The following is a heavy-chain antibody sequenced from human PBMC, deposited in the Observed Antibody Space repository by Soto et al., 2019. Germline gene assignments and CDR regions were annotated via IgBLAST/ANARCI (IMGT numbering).Heavy chain of an antibody. CDR1: GYAISTGFN. D-gene: IGHD2-2*01. J-gene: IGHJ4*02. CDR3: ARDWGTGVYQLDY. CDR2: IYHSGST. V-gene: IGHV4-38-2*02. Sequence: PSETLSLTCAVSGYAISTGFNWACIRQPPGKGLEWIGSIYHSGSTYYNLSLKSRVTISSDASKNQISLKLSSVTAADTALYYCARDWGTGVYQLDYWGQGTSVTVSS.